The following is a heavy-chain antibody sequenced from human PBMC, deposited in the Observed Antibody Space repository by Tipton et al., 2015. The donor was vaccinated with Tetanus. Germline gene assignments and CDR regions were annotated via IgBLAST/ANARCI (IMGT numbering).Heavy chain of an antibody. CDR2: IRPGGSP. Sequence: GLVKPSETLSLTCAVSGASFSGSYWSWVRQSPGKGLEWVGEIRPGGSPYYNPALKSRATISVDTSKNHFSLNLSSVTAADTAVYYCARHLTYTYTSRYFDYWGLGTLVTVSS. CDR1: GASFSGSY. V-gene: IGHV4-34*01. D-gene: IGHD5-18*01. CDR3: ARHLTYTYTSRYFDY. J-gene: IGHJ4*02.